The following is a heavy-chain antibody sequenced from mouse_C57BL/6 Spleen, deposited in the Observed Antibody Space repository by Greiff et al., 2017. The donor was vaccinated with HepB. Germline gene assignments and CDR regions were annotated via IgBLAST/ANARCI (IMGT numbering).Heavy chain of an antibody. CDR2: INPNNGGT. J-gene: IGHJ3*01. CDR1: GYTFTDYN. V-gene: IGHV1-18*01. CDR3: ARGEELRSFAY. D-gene: IGHD1-1*01. Sequence: VHVKQSGPELVKPGASVKIPCKASGYTFTDYNMDWVKQSHGKSLEWIGDINPNNGGTIYNQKFKGKATLTVDKSSSTAYMELRSLTSEDTAVYYCARGEELRSFAYWGQGTLVTVSA.